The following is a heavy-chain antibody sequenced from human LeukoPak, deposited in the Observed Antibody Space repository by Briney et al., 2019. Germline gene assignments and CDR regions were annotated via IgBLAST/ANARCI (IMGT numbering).Heavy chain of an antibody. J-gene: IGHJ4*02. Sequence: SETLSLTCAVYGGSFSGYYWSWIRQPPGKGLGWIGEINHSGSTNYNPSLKSRVTISVDTSKNQFSLKLSSVTAADTAVYYCARGRVSSSFGPIDYWGQGTLVTVSS. CDR1: GGSFSGYY. CDR2: INHSGST. CDR3: ARGRVSSSFGPIDY. V-gene: IGHV4-34*01. D-gene: IGHD6-13*01.